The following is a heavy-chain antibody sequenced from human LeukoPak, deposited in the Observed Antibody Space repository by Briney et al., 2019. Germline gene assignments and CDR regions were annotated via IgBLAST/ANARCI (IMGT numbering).Heavy chain of an antibody. D-gene: IGHD3-10*01. J-gene: IGHJ4*02. CDR3: ARRRASGSYYYGSGSYTFDY. CDR1: GGSISSYY. CDR2: IYYSGST. Sequence: SETLSLTCTVSGGSISSYYWSWTRHPPGKGLEWNGYIYYSGSTNYNPSLKSRVTISVDTSKNQFSLKLSSVTAADTAVYYCARRRASGSYYYGSGSYTFDYWGQGTLVTVSS. V-gene: IGHV4-59*12.